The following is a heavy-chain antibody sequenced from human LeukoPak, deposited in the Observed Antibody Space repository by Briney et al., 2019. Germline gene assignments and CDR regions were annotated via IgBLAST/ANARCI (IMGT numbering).Heavy chain of an antibody. CDR2: IYTSGST. CDR1: GGSISSYY. Sequence: PSETLSLTCTVSGGSISSYYWSWIWQPAGKGLEWIGRIYTSGSTNYIPSLKSRVTMSVDTSKNQFSLKLSSVTAADTAVYYCARDQRYCSGGSCLYNWFDPWGQGTLVTVSS. D-gene: IGHD2-15*01. CDR3: ARDQRYCSGGSCLYNWFDP. V-gene: IGHV4-4*07. J-gene: IGHJ5*02.